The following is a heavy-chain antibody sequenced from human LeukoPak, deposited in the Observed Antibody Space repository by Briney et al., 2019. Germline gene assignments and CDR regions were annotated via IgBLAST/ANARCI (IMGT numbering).Heavy chain of an antibody. D-gene: IGHD3-22*01. CDR3: ATLDSYYDNSGRPLVPD. CDR1: GYTLTDFS. V-gene: IGHV1-24*01. Sequence: ASVTVSCKVSGYTLTDFSMHWVRQAPGKGLEWMGGFNREDAEAIYAPHFQGRVTVTEDTSTDTAYMELSSLSSEDTAVYYCATLDSYYDNSGRPLVPDWGQGTLVTVSS. CDR2: FNREDAEA. J-gene: IGHJ4*02.